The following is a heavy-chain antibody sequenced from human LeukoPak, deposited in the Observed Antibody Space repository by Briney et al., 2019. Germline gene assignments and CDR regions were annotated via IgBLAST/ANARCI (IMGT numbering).Heavy chain of an antibody. J-gene: IGHJ6*03. D-gene: IGHD3-3*01. CDR2: ISAYNGNT. Sequence: GASVKVSCKASGYTFTGYYMHWVRQAPGQGLEWMGWISAYNGNTNYAQKLQGRVTMTTDTSTSTAYMELRSLRSDDTAVYYCAWTYYDFWSDYYYYYMDVWGKGTTVTVSS. CDR1: GYTFTGYY. V-gene: IGHV1-18*04. CDR3: AWTYYDFWSDYYYYYMDV.